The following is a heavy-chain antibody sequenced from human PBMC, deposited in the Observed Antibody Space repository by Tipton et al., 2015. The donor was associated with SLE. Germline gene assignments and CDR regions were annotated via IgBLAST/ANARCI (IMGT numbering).Heavy chain of an antibody. CDR2: IYYSGST. CDR3: ARGHGDPDYMDV. J-gene: IGHJ6*03. CDR1: SASISTGGYY. Sequence: TLSLTCSVSSASISTGGYYWNWIRHHPGKGLEWIGYIYYSGSTYYNPSLKSRVTISVDTSKNQFSLKLSSVTAAGTAVYYCARGHGDPDYMDVWGKGTTVTVSS. V-gene: IGHV4-31*03.